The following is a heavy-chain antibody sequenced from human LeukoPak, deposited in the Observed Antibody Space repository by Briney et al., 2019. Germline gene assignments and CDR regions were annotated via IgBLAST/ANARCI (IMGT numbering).Heavy chain of an antibody. J-gene: IGHJ4*02. CDR2: ISANDGNT. CDR3: ARESHVTREDY. CDR1: GFVFTSYG. Sequence: ASVKVSCKASGFVFTSYGFTWVRQAPGQGLEWMGWISANDGNTDYPQKLQGRVTMTTDTSTSTAYMELRSLRSDDTAVYYCARESHVTREDYWGQGTLVTVSS. V-gene: IGHV1-18*01. D-gene: IGHD3-10*01.